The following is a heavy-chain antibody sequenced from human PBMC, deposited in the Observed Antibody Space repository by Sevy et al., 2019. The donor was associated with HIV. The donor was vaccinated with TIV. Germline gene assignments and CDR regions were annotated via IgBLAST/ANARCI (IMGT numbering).Heavy chain of an antibody. CDR1: GDSISGQY. V-gene: IGHV4-59*11. J-gene: IGHJ5*02. CDR2: IYYSGST. Sequence: SETLSLICTVSGDSISGQYWSWIRQPPGKGLEWIGYIYYSGSTNYSPSLKNRVTISVDTSKNQFSLKLRSATAADTAMYYCARDGNSAGNHFFDPWGQGTLVTVSS. D-gene: IGHD6-13*01. CDR3: ARDGNSAGNHFFDP.